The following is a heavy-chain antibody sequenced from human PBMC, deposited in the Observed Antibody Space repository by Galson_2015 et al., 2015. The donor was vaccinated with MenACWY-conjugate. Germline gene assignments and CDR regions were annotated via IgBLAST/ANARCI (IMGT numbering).Heavy chain of an antibody. D-gene: IGHD3-22*01. J-gene: IGHJ3*02. CDR3: ARMHIVLDATDAFDI. CDR2: IDWRDNK. CDR1: GFSLRTYEMC. Sequence: PALVKPTQTLTLPCTFSGFSLRTYEMCIYWVRQPPGKALEWLARIDWRDNKYYTTSLKTRLTISKGTSTNQVVLTMTNVDPVDTATYYCARMHIVLDATDAFDIWGQGTMVTVSS. V-gene: IGHV2-70*11.